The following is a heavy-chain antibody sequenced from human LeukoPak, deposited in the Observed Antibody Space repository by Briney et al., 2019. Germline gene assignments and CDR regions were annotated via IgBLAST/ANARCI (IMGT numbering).Heavy chain of an antibody. J-gene: IGHJ4*02. CDR1: GFTFSDYW. CDR2: IKQDGSDK. V-gene: IGHV3-7*01. Sequence: PGGSLRLSCAASGFTFSDYWMSWVCQAPGKGLEWVADIKQDGSDKKYVDSVKGRFTISRDNAKKSLYLQMDSLRAEDTAVYYCARSLWPADYWGQGTLVTVSS. D-gene: IGHD3-10*01. CDR3: ARSLWPADY.